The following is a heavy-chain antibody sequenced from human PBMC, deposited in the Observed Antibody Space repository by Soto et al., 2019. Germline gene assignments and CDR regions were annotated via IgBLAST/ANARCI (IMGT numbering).Heavy chain of an antibody. CDR2: ISSSGNYI. D-gene: IGHD3-10*01. Sequence: GGSLRLSCAVSGLTFSSYTMNWVRQAPGKGLEWVSSISSSGNYIYYADSLKGRFTISRDNAKNSLYLQMNSLRAEDTAVYYCARVGPYDSQSYMFRYDRFDPWGQGTQVTVSS. CDR3: ARVGPYDSQSYMFRYDRFDP. J-gene: IGHJ5*02. V-gene: IGHV3-21*04. CDR1: GLTFSSYT.